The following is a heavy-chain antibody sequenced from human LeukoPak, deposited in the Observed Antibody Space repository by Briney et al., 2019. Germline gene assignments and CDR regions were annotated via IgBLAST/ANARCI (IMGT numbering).Heavy chain of an antibody. Sequence: GGSLRLSCAASGFTFSSYWMHWVRQAPGKGLVWISSINRGGSSTTYADSVKGRFTISRDNAKNTRYLQMNSLRAEDTAVYYCATATYCSGGGCYSRTFQYWGQGTLVTVSS. V-gene: IGHV3-74*01. CDR2: INRGGSST. CDR3: ATATYCSGGGCYSRTFQY. D-gene: IGHD2-15*01. CDR1: GFTFSSYW. J-gene: IGHJ4*02.